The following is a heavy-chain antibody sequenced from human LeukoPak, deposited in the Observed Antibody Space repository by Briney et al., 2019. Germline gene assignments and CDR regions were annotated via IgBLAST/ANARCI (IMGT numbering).Heavy chain of an antibody. V-gene: IGHV3-23*01. CDR3: ARDPMVRGVFDY. CDR1: GFTFSSYA. D-gene: IGHD3-10*01. J-gene: IGHJ4*02. Sequence: QPGGSLRLSCAASGFTFSSYAMSWVRQAPGKGLEWVSAISGSGGSTYYADSVKGRFTISRDNSKNTLYLQMNSLRAEDTAVYYCARDPMVRGVFDYWGQGTPVTVSS. CDR2: ISGSGGST.